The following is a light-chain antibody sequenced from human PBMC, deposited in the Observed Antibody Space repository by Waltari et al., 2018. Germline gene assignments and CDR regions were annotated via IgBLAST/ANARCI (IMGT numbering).Light chain of an antibody. J-gene: IGKJ1*01. CDR1: QSASKY. CDR2: AAS. V-gene: IGKV3-20*01. CDR3: QNHERLPAT. Sequence: VFAQSPGTLSLSSGEGATLSCRARQSASKYLAWYQQRPGQAPRLLIYAASTRATGVPDRFSGSGSGTDFSLTISRLEPEDIAVYFCQNHERLPATFGQGTRVEIK.